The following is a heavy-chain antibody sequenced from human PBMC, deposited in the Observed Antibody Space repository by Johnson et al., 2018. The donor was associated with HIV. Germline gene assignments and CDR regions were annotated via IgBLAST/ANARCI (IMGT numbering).Heavy chain of an antibody. D-gene: IGHD6-19*01. CDR2: IGTAGDT. V-gene: IGHV3-13*01. CDR3: ARARAKVVAGLDAFDI. J-gene: IGHJ3*02. Sequence: VQLVESGGGVVQPGRSLRLSCAASGFTFSSYDMHWVRQATGKGLEWVSAIGTAGDTYYPGSVKGRFTISRDNSKNTLYLQMGSLRVEDMATYYCARARAKVVAGLDAFDIWGQGTMVTVSS. CDR1: GFTFSSYD.